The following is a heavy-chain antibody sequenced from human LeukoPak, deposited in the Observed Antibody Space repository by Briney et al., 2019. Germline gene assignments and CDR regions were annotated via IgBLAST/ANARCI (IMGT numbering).Heavy chain of an antibody. CDR1: GFTFSTYA. Sequence: PGGSLRLSCAASGFTFSTYAMSWVRQAPGQGLEWVSAISGSDGSTFYADSVQGRFSISRDNSKNTLYLHMNSLRAEDTALYYCVTASYSSGPYYYGMDVWGHGTTVTVSS. CDR3: VTASYSSGPYYYGMDV. CDR2: ISGSDGST. D-gene: IGHD6-19*01. V-gene: IGHV3-23*01. J-gene: IGHJ6*02.